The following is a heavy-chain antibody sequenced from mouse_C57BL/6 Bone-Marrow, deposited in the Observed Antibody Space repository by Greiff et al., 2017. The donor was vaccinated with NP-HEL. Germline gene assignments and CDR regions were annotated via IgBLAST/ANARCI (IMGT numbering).Heavy chain of an antibody. CDR3: ARRDYDYDGAWCAY. J-gene: IGHJ3*01. D-gene: IGHD2-4*01. CDR2: ISSGGSYT. CDR1: GFTFSSYG. Sequence: EVKLVESGGDLVKPGGSLKLSCAASGFTFSSYGMSWVRQTPDKRLEWVATISSGGSYTYYPDSVKGRFTISRDNAKNTLYLQMSSLKSEDTAMYYCARRDYDYDGAWCAYWGQGTLVTVSA. V-gene: IGHV5-6*02.